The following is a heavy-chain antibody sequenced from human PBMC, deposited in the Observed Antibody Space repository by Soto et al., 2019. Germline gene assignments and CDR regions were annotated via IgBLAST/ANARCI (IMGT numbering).Heavy chain of an antibody. Sequence: PGGSLRLSCAASGFIFTNYAMNWVRQAPGKGLEWVSVIGGRGNSAYYADSVQGRFTISSDNSKNTLSLQMSSLTADDTAIYYCVREGRGSFDFWGRGTMVTVSS. J-gene: IGHJ3*01. D-gene: IGHD5-12*01. V-gene: IGHV3-23*01. CDR1: GFIFTNYA. CDR3: VREGRGSFDF. CDR2: IGGRGNSA.